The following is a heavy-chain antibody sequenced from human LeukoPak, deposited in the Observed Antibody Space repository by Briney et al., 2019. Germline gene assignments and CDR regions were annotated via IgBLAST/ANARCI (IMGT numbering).Heavy chain of an antibody. CDR1: GYTFTGYY. CDR3: ARDIHYDILTGYALSNWFDP. CDR2: INTNSGGT. V-gene: IGHV1-2*02. J-gene: IGHJ5*02. D-gene: IGHD3-9*01. Sequence: GASVKVSCKASGYTFTGYYMHWVRQAPGQGLEWMGWINTNSGGTNYAQKFQGRVTMTRDTSISTAYMELSRLRSDDTAVYYCARDIHYDILTGYALSNWFDPWGQGTLVTVSS.